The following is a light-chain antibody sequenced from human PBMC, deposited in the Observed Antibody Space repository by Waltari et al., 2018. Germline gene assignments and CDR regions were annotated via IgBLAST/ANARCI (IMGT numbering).Light chain of an antibody. CDR1: SSHIGAGYD. CDR3: QSYDSSLSGSV. CDR2: GNS. J-gene: IGLJ3*02. Sequence: QSVLTQPPSVSGAPGQRVTISCTGSSSHIGAGYDVHWYQQLPGTAPKVLIYGNSNRPSGVPDRFSGSKSGTSASLAITGLQAEDEADYYCQSYDSSLSGSVFGGGTKVTVL. V-gene: IGLV1-40*01.